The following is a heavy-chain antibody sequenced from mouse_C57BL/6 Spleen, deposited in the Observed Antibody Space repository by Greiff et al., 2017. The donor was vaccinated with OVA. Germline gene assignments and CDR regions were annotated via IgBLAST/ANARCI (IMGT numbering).Heavy chain of an antibody. V-gene: IGHV1-69*01. CDR3: ARRGTYYSNYVGGYYAMDY. Sequence: QVQLQQPGAELVMPGASVKLSCKASGYTFTSYWMHWVKQRPGQGLEWIGEIDPSDSYTNYNQKFKGKSTLTVDKSSSPAYMQLSSLTSEDSAVYYCARRGTYYSNYVGGYYAMDYWGQGTSVTVSS. CDR2: IDPSDSYT. J-gene: IGHJ4*01. CDR1: GYTFTSYW. D-gene: IGHD2-5*01.